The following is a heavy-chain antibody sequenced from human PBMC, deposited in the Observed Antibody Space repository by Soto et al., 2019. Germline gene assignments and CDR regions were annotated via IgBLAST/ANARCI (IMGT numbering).Heavy chain of an antibody. J-gene: IGHJ6*02. CDR1: GYTVTSYD. CDR3: ARRLSSSFFLALYGMDV. CDR2: MTPNSGNT. Sequence: QVQLVQSGAEVKKPGASVKVSCKASGYTVTSYDINWVRQATGQGLEWMGWMTPNSGNTGYAQKFKGRVTMTRNTAISTAYMEVSSLRSEDTAVYYCARRLSSSFFLALYGMDVWGQGTTVTVSS. V-gene: IGHV1-8*01. D-gene: IGHD6-13*01.